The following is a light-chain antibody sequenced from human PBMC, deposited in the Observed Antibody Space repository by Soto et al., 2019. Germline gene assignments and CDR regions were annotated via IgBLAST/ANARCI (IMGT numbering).Light chain of an antibody. CDR1: SSDVGGYNY. CDR3: SSYTSSSTRV. V-gene: IGLV2-14*01. Sequence: QSVLTQPASVSGSPGQSITISCTGTSSDVGGYNYVSWYQQHPGKAPKLMIYDVSNRPSGVSNRFSGSKSGNTASLTISGLQAEDEADYYCSSYTSSSTRVFGIGTKLIVL. CDR2: DVS. J-gene: IGLJ1*01.